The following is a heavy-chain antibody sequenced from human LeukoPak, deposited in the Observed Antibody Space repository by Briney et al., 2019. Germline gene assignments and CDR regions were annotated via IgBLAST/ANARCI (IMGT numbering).Heavy chain of an antibody. CDR3: ARLAVPPGNRGWYYEQ. V-gene: IGHV3-7*03. CDR2: INEGGSER. CDR1: GFIFRDYW. D-gene: IGHD2-2*01. J-gene: IGHJ4*02. Sequence: GGSLRLSCAASGFIFRDYWMSWVRQGPGEGREWVANINEGGSERYYVDSVKGRFTISRDNAKNSLDLQMNSLRVEDTAIYYCARLAVPPGNRGWYYEQWGQGTLVTVSS.